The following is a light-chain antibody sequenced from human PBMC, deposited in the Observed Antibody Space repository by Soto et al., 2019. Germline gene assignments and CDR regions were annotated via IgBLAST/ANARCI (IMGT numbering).Light chain of an antibody. CDR2: RNN. CDR3: AAWDDSLSGLV. CDR1: SSNIGSNY. Sequence: QSVLTQPPSASGTPGQRITISCSGSSSNIGSNYVYWYQQLPGTAPKLLIYRNNQRPSGVRGRFSGSKSGTKASLAISGLRSEDEADYYCAAWDDSLSGLVFGGGTQLTVL. V-gene: IGLV1-47*01. J-gene: IGLJ2*01.